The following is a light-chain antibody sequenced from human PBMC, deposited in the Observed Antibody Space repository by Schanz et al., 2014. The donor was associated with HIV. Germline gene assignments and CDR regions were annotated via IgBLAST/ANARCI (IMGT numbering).Light chain of an antibody. CDR3: SSYTSSSPLGV. V-gene: IGLV1-40*01. CDR1: SSNIGAGYD. Sequence: QSVLTQPPSVSGAPGQRVTISCTGSSSNIGAGYDVHWYQQLPGTAPKLLIYGNTNRPSGVSNRFSGSKSGNTASLTVSGLQAEDEADYYCSSYTSSSPLGVFGTGTKLTVL. CDR2: GNT. J-gene: IGLJ1*01.